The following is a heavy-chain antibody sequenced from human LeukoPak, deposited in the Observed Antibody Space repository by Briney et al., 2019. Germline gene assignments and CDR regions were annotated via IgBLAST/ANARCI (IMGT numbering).Heavy chain of an antibody. CDR1: GFPFSSYW. CDR2: ITLDGSDS. V-gene: IGHV3-7*04. Sequence: GGSLRLSCAASGFPFSSYWMAWVRQAPGKGLEWLATITLDGSDSYYVDSVKGRFTVSRDNAKNSLYLQMNSLRVEDTAVFYCTTENWYVFENWGQGSLVTVSS. CDR3: TTENWYVFEN. D-gene: IGHD1-1*01. J-gene: IGHJ4*02.